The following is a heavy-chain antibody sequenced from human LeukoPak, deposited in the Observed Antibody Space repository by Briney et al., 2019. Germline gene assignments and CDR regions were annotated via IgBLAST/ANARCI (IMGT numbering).Heavy chain of an antibody. J-gene: IGHJ4*02. Sequence: GGSLRLSCAASGFTFSSYWMSWVRQAPGKGLQSVAYISQDVSHKYYVDSVKGRFTISRDNAKNSLHLEMNSLRAEDTGLYYCARVGYNGWNFENWGQGTLVTVSS. V-gene: IGHV3-7*01. D-gene: IGHD5-12*01. CDR1: GFTFSSYW. CDR2: ISQDVSHK. CDR3: ARVGYNGWNFEN.